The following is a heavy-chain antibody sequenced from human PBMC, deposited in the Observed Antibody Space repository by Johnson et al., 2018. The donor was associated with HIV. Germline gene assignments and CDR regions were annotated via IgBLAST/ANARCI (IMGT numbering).Heavy chain of an antibody. V-gene: IGHV3-11*04. CDR2: ISSSGSTI. D-gene: IGHD1-1*01. J-gene: IGHJ3*02. CDR1: GFTFSDYY. CDR3: ASRYTVDAFDI. Sequence: QVQLVESGGGLIQPGGSLRLSCAASGFTFSDYYMSWIRQAPGKGLEWVSYISSSGSTIYYADSVKGRFTISRDNAKNSLYLQMNLLRAEDTSVYYCASRYTVDAFDIWGQGTMVTVSS.